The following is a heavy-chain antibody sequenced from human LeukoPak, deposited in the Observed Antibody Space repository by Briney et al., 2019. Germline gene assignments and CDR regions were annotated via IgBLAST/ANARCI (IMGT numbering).Heavy chain of an antibody. CDR3: ARSRIAAAGTEYFHH. D-gene: IGHD6-13*01. CDR1: GGSLNSSSYF. V-gene: IGHV4-39*02. CDR2: IYNTGST. J-gene: IGHJ1*01. Sequence: SETLSLTCTVSGGSLNSSSYFWGWIRQTPGKGLEWIGNIYNTGSTSYNPSLKTRITISVDTSKVHFSLSLRSVTAADTAVYFCARSRIAAAGTEYFHHWGRGTLVSVSS.